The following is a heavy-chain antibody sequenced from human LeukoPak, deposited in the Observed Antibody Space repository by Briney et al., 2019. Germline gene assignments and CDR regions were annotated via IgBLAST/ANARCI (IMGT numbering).Heavy chain of an antibody. V-gene: IGHV3-43*02. D-gene: IGHD1-14*01. Sequence: PGGSLRLSCAASGFTFSSYWMSWVRQAPGKGLEWVSLISGDGGSTYYADSVKGRFTISRDNSKNSLYLQMNSLRTEDTALYYCAKTGESRSDLYYFDYWGQGTLVTVSS. J-gene: IGHJ4*02. CDR1: GFTFSSYW. CDR2: ISGDGGST. CDR3: AKTGESRSDLYYFDY.